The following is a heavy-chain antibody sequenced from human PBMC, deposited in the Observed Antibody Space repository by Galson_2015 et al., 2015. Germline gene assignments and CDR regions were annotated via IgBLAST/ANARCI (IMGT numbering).Heavy chain of an antibody. CDR3: AKDRSPGNLLDY. D-gene: IGHD1-14*01. CDR1: GFTFSSCG. V-gene: IGHV3-30*02. CDR2: IGYDGSNK. J-gene: IGHJ4*02. Sequence: SLRLSCAASGFTFSSCGMHWVRQAPGKGLEWVAVIGYDGSNKYYADSVKGRFTISRDNFKNTLYVHMNSLRAEDTAVYYCAKDRSPGNLLDYWGQGTLVTVSS.